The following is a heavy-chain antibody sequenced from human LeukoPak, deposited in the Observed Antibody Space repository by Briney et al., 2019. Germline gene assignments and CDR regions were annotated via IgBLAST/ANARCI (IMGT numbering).Heavy chain of an antibody. J-gene: IGHJ4*02. D-gene: IGHD3-3*02. CDR3: ARDFGSGGAFFC. Sequence: ASVKVSCKASGNTFTGYYMHWARQAPGQGLEWMGWINPNSGGTNYAQKFQGRVTMTRDTSISTAYMELSRLRSDDTAVYYCARDFGSGGAFFCWGQGTLVTVSS. CDR2: INPNSGGT. CDR1: GNTFTGYY. V-gene: IGHV1-2*02.